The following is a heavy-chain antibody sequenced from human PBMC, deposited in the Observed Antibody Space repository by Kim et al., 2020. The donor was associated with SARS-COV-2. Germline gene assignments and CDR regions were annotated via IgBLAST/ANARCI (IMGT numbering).Heavy chain of an antibody. V-gene: IGHV3-30*03. CDR3: ARDPDYLGSCSAGSCYPGYD. CDR2: VSYDGSNK. J-gene: IGHJ4*02. Sequence: GGSLRLSCAASGFVFSGYGMHWSRRAPGRGLEWVAVVSYDGSNKYYADSVRGRFTISRDNSKNTLYLQMNSLRAEDTGVYYCARDPDYLGSCSAGSCYPGYDWGQGTVVTVSS. D-gene: IGHD2-15*01. CDR1: GFVFSGYG.